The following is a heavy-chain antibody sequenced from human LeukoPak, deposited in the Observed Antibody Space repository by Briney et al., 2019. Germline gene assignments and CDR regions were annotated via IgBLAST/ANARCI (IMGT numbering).Heavy chain of an antibody. V-gene: IGHV3-11*01. CDR1: GFTFSDYY. D-gene: IGHD6-19*01. CDR3: AGSGRYPYYYYGMDV. CDR2: ISSSGSTI. Sequence: GGSLRLSCAASGFTFSDYYMSWIRQAPGKGLEWVSYISSSGSTIYYADSVKGRFTISRDNAKNSLYLQMNSLRAEDTAVYYCAGSGRYPYYYYGMDVWGQGTTVTVSS. J-gene: IGHJ6*02.